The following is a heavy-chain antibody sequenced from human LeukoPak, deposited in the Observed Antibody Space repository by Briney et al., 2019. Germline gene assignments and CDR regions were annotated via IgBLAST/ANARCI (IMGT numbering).Heavy chain of an antibody. J-gene: IGHJ4*02. CDR3: ARDKQDYDSSGYYDY. CDR2: IYSGGST. CDR1: GFTVSSNY. D-gene: IGHD3-22*01. V-gene: IGHV3-66*01. Sequence: GGSLRLSCAASGFTVSSNYMSWVRQAPGKGLEWVSVIYSGGSTYYADSVKGRFTISRDNSKNTLYLQMNNLRAEDTAVYYCARDKQDYDSSGYYDYWGQGTLFTVSS.